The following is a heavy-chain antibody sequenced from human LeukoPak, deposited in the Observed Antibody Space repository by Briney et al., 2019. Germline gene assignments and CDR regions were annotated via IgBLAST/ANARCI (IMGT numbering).Heavy chain of an antibody. CDR1: GGTFSSYT. V-gene: IGHV1-69*04. J-gene: IGHJ6*02. D-gene: IGHD1-26*01. CDR2: IIPILGIA. CDR3: ARDLSEWELRGPYYYCGMDV. Sequence: ASVKVSCKASGGTFSSYTISWVRQAPGQGLEWMGRIIPILGIANYAQKFQGRVTITADKSTSTAYMELSSLRSEDTAVYYCARDLSEWELRGPYYYCGMDVWGQGTTVTVSS.